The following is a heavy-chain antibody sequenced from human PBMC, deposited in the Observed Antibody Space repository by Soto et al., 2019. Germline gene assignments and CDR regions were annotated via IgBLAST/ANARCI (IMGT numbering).Heavy chain of an antibody. CDR2: ISYDGSNK. V-gene: IGHV3-30*18. D-gene: IGHD3-16*01. Sequence: GGSLRLSCAASGFTFSSYGMHWVRQAPGKGLEWVAVISYDGSNKYYADSVKGRFTISRDNSKNTLYLQMNSLRAEDTAVYYCAKDSLLGGGYDAFDIWGQGTMVTVSS. J-gene: IGHJ3*02. CDR3: AKDSLLGGGYDAFDI. CDR1: GFTFSSYG.